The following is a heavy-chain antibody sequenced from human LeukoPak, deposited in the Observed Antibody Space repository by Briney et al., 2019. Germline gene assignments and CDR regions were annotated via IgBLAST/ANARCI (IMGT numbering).Heavy chain of an antibody. Sequence: SETLSLTCTVSGGSISSYYWSWIRQPPGKALGWIGYISYTGSTKYNPSLESRVTISVDTSKNQFSLKLSSVTAADTAVYFCARHNRVYYDFDYWGQGTLVTVSS. D-gene: IGHD5/OR15-5a*01. CDR3: ARHNRVYYDFDY. J-gene: IGHJ4*02. V-gene: IGHV4-59*08. CDR1: GGSISSYY. CDR2: ISYTGST.